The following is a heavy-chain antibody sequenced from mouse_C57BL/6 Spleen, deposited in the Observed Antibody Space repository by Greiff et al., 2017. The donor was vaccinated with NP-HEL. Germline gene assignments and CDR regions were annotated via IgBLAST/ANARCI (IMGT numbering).Heavy chain of an antibody. Sequence: QVQLQQPGAELVRPGSSVKLSCKASGYTFTSYWMHWVKQRPIQGLEWIGNIDPSDSETHYNQKFKDKATLTVDTASSTAYMQLSSLTSEDSAVYYCARSYYGSSPAWFAYWGQGTLDTVSA. V-gene: IGHV1-52*01. CDR2: IDPSDSET. J-gene: IGHJ3*01. D-gene: IGHD1-1*01. CDR1: GYTFTSYW. CDR3: ARSYYGSSPAWFAY.